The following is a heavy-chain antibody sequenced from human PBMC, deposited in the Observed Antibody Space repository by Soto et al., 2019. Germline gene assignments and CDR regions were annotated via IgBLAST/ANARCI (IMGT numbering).Heavy chain of an antibody. CDR1: GFTFTSYA. Sequence: EVQLLESGGGLVQPGGSLRLSCAASGFTFTSYAMSWVRQAPGKGLEWVSAISGSGGSTYYADSVKGRFTISRDNSKNTLYLQMNSLRAEDTAVSYCAKDRLVVADAFDIWGQGTMVTVSS. J-gene: IGHJ3*02. CDR3: AKDRLVVADAFDI. V-gene: IGHV3-23*01. D-gene: IGHD2-15*01. CDR2: ISGSGGST.